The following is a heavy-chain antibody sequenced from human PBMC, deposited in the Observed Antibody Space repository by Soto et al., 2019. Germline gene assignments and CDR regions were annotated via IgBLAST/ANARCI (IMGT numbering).Heavy chain of an antibody. V-gene: IGHV3-33*01. CDR2: IWYDGSNK. CDR3: ARDLSGGYTATDY. CDR1: GFTFSSYG. D-gene: IGHD3-22*01. Sequence: GGSLRLSCAASGFTFSSYGMHWVRQAPGKGLEWVAVIWYDGSNKYYADSVKGRFTISRDNSKNTLYLQMNSLRAEDTAVYYCARDLSGGYTATDYWGQGTLVTVSS. J-gene: IGHJ4*02.